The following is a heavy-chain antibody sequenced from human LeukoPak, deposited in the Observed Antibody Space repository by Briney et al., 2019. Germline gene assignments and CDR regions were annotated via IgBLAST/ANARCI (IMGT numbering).Heavy chain of an antibody. Sequence: GGSLRLSCAASGFTFSSYEMNWVRQAPGKGLEWVSYIGSIGRTIYYADSVKGRFTISRDNAKNSLYLQMNSLRAEDTAVYYCARGDHFDTSGFRGGYYYYGLDVWGQGTTVTVSS. CDR1: GFTFSSYE. D-gene: IGHD3-22*01. V-gene: IGHV3-48*03. J-gene: IGHJ6*02. CDR2: IGSIGRTI. CDR3: ARGDHFDTSGFRGGYYYYGLDV.